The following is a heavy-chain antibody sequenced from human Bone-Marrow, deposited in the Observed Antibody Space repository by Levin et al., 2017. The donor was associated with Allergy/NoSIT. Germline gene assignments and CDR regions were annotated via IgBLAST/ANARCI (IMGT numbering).Heavy chain of an antibody. Sequence: LSLTCAASGFVFSHYWMTWVRQAPGKGLEWVANIKQDGSEKYYVDSVKGRFTISRDNAKNSLYLQINSLRAEDTAVYYCAREITVVVAATQDFYYYGMDVWGQGTTVTVSS. CDR2: IKQDGSEK. V-gene: IGHV3-7*01. D-gene: IGHD2-15*01. CDR3: AREITVVVAATQDFYYYGMDV. CDR1: GFVFSHYW. J-gene: IGHJ6*02.